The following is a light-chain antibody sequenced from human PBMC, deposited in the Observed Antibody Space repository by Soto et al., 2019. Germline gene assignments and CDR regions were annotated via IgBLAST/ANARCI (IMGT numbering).Light chain of an antibody. V-gene: IGLV1-44*01. J-gene: IGLJ2*01. Sequence: QSVLTQPPSASGTPGQRVTISCSGSSSNIGINTVNWYQQLPGTAPKLLIYSNNQRPSGVPDRFSGSKSGTSASLAISGLQSEDEADYYCAAWDDSLNGPVFGGGTKVTV. CDR2: SNN. CDR1: SSNIGINT. CDR3: AAWDDSLNGPV.